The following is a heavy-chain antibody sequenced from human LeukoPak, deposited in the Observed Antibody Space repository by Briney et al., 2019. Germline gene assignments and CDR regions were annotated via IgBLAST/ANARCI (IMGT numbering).Heavy chain of an antibody. CDR1: GFTFSSSA. Sequence: GGSLRLSCAASGFTFSSSAMSWVRQAPGKGLEWVSAISGSGGTTYYADSVKGRFTISRDNSKNTLYLQMNSLRAEDTAVYYCARGPHPGYFDYWGQGTLVTVSS. CDR2: ISGSGGTT. V-gene: IGHV3-23*01. CDR3: ARGPHPGYFDY. J-gene: IGHJ4*02.